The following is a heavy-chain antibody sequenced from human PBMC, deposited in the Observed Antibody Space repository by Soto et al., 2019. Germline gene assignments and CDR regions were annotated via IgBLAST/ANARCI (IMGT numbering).Heavy chain of an antibody. V-gene: IGHV1-69*08. CDR3: ARDWGYSGYGEGGYGMDV. CDR2: IIPILGIA. CDR1: GGTFSSYT. J-gene: IGHJ6*02. Sequence: QVQLVQSGAEVKKPGSSVKVSCKASGGTFSSYTISWVRQAPGQGLEWMGMIIPILGIANYAQKFQGRVTITADKSTGTDYLELSSLRSEAAAVYYCARDWGYSGYGEGGYGMDVWGQGTTVTVCS. D-gene: IGHD5-12*01.